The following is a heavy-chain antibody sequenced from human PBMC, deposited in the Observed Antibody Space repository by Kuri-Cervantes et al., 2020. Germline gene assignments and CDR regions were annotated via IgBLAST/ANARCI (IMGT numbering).Heavy chain of an antibody. CDR1: GGTFSSYA. Sequence: SVKVSCKASGGTFSSYAISWVRQAPGQGLEWMGKITPIFGTTNYAQKFHDRVTISTDESTTTAYMELSNLRFDDTAVYFCATEDRITLVRRVLSYSETWGQGTLVTVSS. J-gene: IGHJ4*02. D-gene: IGHD3-10*01. CDR2: ITPIFGTT. CDR3: ATEDRITLVRRVLSYSET. V-gene: IGHV1-69*05.